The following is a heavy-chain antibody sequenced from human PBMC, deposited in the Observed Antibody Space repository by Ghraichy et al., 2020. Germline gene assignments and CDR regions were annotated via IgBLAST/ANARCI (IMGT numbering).Heavy chain of an antibody. CDR2: ISSSSSYI. J-gene: IGHJ5*02. V-gene: IGHV3-21*01. D-gene: IGHD2-2*01. CDR1: GFTFSSYS. Sequence: GGSLRLSCAASGFTFSSYSMNWVRQAPGKGLEWVSSISSSSSYIYYADSVKGRFTISRDNAKNSLYLQMNSLRAEDTAVYYCASGIVVVPAATIPTTAFDPWGQGTLVTVSS. CDR3: ASGIVVVPAATIPTTAFDP.